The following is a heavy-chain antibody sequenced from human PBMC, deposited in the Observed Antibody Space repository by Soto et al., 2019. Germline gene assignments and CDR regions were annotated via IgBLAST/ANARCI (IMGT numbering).Heavy chain of an antibody. V-gene: IGHV4-30-2*01. CDR2: IYHSGSP. CDR3: AGGPGVARNY. D-gene: IGHD5-12*01. Sequence: QLQLQESGSGLVKPSQPLSLTCAVSGGSISNGGYSWSWIRPPPGKGLEWIGYIYHSGSPYYNPSLTSRVALSVDRSKTQFSLQPRSVTAADTAVYYCAGGPGVARNYWGQGALVTVSS. CDR1: GGSISNGGYS. J-gene: IGHJ4*02.